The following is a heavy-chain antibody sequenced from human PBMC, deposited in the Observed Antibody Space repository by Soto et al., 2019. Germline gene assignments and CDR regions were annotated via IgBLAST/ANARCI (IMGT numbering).Heavy chain of an antibody. D-gene: IGHD2-21*01. V-gene: IGHV1-2*02. CDR2: INPETGGT. J-gene: IGHJ6*02. CDR1: GYTFTGYY. CDR3: AGERLQVISDGMDV. Sequence: ASVEVSCKXSGYTFTGYYVHWVREAPGQGLEWMGWINPETGGTSYAQKFQGRVTLSRDTSINTAYLELSSLRFDDAAVRFCAGERLQVISDGMDVWGQGTTVTVSS.